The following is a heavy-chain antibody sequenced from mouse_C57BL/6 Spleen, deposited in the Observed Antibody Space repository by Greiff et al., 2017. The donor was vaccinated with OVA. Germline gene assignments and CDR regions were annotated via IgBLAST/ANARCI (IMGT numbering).Heavy chain of an antibody. CDR3: ARGAYFDV. CDR1: GYSITSGYY. CDR2: ISYDGSN. V-gene: IGHV3-6*01. Sequence: EVQLQQSGPGLVKPSQSLSLTCSVTGYSITSGYYWNWIRQFPGNKLEWMGYISYDGSNNYNPSLKNRISITRDTSKNQFFLKLNSVTTEDTATYYCARGAYFDVWGTGTTVTVSS. J-gene: IGHJ1*03.